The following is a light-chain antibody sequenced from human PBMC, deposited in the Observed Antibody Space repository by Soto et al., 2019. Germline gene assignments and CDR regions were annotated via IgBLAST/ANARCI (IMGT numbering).Light chain of an antibody. J-gene: IGLJ3*02. Sequence: QTVVTQEPSFSVSPGRTVTLTCGLSFGSVSTTYYPSRYQQTPGQAPRTLIYNTNIRSSGVPDRFSGSILGNKAALIITGAQADDESDYYCVLYMGSGISAFGGGTKLTVL. V-gene: IGLV8-61*01. CDR3: VLYMGSGISA. CDR1: FGSVSTTYY. CDR2: NTN.